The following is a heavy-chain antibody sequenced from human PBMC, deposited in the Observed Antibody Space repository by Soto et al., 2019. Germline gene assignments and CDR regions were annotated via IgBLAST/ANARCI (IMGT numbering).Heavy chain of an antibody. J-gene: IGHJ4*02. V-gene: IGHV4-34*01. D-gene: IGHD5-18*01. CDR2: INHSGST. Sequence: SETLSLTCAVYGGSFSGYYWSWIRQPPGKGLEWIGEINHSGSTNYNPSLKSRVTISVDTSKNQFSLKLSSVTAADTAVYYCARPGRDTAMRFDYWGQGTLVTVSS. CDR1: GGSFSGYY. CDR3: ARPGRDTAMRFDY.